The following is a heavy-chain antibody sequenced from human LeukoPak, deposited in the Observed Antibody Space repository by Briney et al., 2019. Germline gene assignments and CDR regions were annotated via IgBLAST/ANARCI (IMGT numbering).Heavy chain of an antibody. CDR3: WSYGPSDY. D-gene: IGHD4-17*01. CDR1: GFTFSNAW. Sequence: GGSLRLSCAASGFTFSNAWMSWVRQAPGKGLEWVSSISSSSSYIYYADSVKGRFTISRDNSKNTLYLQMNSLRAEDTAVYYCWSYGPSDYWGQGTLVTVSS. V-gene: IGHV3-21*01. J-gene: IGHJ4*02. CDR2: ISSSSSYI.